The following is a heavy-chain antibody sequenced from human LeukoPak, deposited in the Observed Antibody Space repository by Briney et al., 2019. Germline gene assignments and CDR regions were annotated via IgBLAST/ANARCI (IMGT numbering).Heavy chain of an antibody. CDR1: RYTFSSYY. V-gene: IGHV1-46*01. J-gene: IGHJ4*02. CDR3: ARETRSLVIGAAAGPWNY. CDR2: INPSGDTT. Sequence: ASVKVSCKASRYTFSSYYMHWVRQAPGQGLEWMGIINPSGDTTSYAQKFQDRVTITRDTSTSTVYMELSSLRSEDTAVYYCARETRSLVIGAAAGPWNYWGQGTLVTVSS. D-gene: IGHD6-13*01.